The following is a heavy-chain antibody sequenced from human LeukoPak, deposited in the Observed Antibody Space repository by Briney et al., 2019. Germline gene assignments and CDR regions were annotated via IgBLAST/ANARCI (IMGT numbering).Heavy chain of an antibody. CDR2: ISSSSSTI. V-gene: IGHV3-48*01. CDR1: GFTFSSYS. Sequence: GGSLRPSCAASGFTFSSYSMNWVRQAPGKGLEWVSYISSSSSTIYYADSVKGRFTISRDNAKNSLYLQMNSLRAEDTAVYYCARGQFWSGYHHPGGFDPWGQGTLVTVSS. D-gene: IGHD3-3*01. CDR3: ARGQFWSGYHHPGGFDP. J-gene: IGHJ5*02.